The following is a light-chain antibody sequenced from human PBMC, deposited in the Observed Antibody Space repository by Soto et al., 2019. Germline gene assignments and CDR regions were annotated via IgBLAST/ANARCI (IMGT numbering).Light chain of an antibody. Sequence: QAVVTQPPSASGTPGQRITISCSGSSSNIGSNTVSWYQQVPRTAPKLLIYTNNQRPSGVPDRFSGSKSGTSASLAIGGLQSEDEADYYCAAWDDSLNVVVFGGGTKVTVL. CDR3: AAWDDSLNVVV. CDR2: TNN. CDR1: SSNIGSNT. J-gene: IGLJ2*01. V-gene: IGLV1-44*01.